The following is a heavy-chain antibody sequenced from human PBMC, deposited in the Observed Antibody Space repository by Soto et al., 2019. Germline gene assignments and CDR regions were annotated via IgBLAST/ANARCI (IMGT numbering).Heavy chain of an antibody. Sequence: PSETLSLTCAVYGGSFRGYYWSWIRQPPGKGLEWIGEINHSGSTHYNPSLKSRVNKSVDTSKTQLSLKLRSVTAADTAVYYCARGQKGLIFGVVTTYYYYGMDVWGQGTTVTVSS. V-gene: IGHV4-34*01. CDR1: GGSFRGYY. J-gene: IGHJ6*02. D-gene: IGHD3-3*01. CDR3: ARGQKGLIFGVVTTYYYYGMDV. CDR2: INHSGST.